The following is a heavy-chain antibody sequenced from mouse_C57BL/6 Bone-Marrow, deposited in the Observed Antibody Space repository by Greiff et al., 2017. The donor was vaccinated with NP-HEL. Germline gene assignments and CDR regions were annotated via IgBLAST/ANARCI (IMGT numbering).Heavy chain of an antibody. Sequence: EVHLVESGGGLVKPGGSLKLSCAASGFTFSDYGMHWVRQAPEKGLEWVAYISSGSSTIYYADTVKGRFPISRDNAKNTLFLQMTSLRSEDTAMYYCARPGSNYYWYFDVWGTGTTVTVSS. CDR3: ARPGSNYYWYFDV. D-gene: IGHD2-5*01. CDR1: GFTFSDYG. CDR2: ISSGSSTI. J-gene: IGHJ1*03. V-gene: IGHV5-17*01.